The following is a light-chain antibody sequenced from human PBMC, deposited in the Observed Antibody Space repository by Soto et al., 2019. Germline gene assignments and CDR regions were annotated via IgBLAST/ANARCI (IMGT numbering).Light chain of an antibody. J-gene: IGKJ5*01. Sequence: EKVITQSPAHLSVSPGERSTLPCMTSQSVSESLAWYQQKPGQAPRLLSYDVYYRATGIPVRFSGSGSGTDFTLTIISLETEDFAVYYCQQRGNWPPITFGQGTRVEIK. CDR3: QQRGNWPPIT. CDR1: QSVSES. V-gene: IGKV3-11*01. CDR2: DVY.